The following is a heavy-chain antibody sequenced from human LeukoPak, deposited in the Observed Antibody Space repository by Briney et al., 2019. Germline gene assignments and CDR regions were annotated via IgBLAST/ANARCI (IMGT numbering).Heavy chain of an antibody. D-gene: IGHD6-19*01. V-gene: IGHV3-30-3*01. Sequence: GGSLRLSCAASGFTFSSYAMHWVRQAPGKGLEWVAVISYDGSNKYYADSVKGRFTISRDNSKNTLYLQMNSLRAEDTAVYYCARTVSSGWQNDVYFDYWGQGTLVTVSS. CDR2: ISYDGSNK. CDR1: GFTFSSYA. J-gene: IGHJ4*02. CDR3: ARTVSSGWQNDVYFDY.